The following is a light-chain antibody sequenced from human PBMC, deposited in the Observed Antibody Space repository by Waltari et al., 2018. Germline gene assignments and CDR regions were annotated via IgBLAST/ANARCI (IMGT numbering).Light chain of an antibody. J-gene: IGLJ2*01. CDR2: EVT. CDR1: SSDVGTYNY. CDR3: SAYAGSNNLL. V-gene: IGLV2-8*01. Sequence: QSALTQPPSASGSPGQSVTISCTGTSSDVGTYNYVSWYQQHPGKAPKLMIYEVTKRPSGVPDRFSGSKSGNTASLTVSGLQAEGEADYYCSAYAGSNNLLFGGGTKLTVL.